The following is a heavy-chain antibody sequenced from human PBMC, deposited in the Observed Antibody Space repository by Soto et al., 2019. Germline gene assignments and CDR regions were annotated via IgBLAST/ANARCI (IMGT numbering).Heavy chain of an antibody. CDR1: GFTFSSYG. V-gene: IGHV3-30*18. CDR2: ISYDGSKK. Sequence: GGSLRLSCAASGFTFSSYGIHWVRQAPGKGLEWVAVISYDGSKKNYLDSVKGRFTISRDNSKNTMYLEMNSLRAEDTAIYYCAKDTYYRDTSGYYVFDYWGQGTLVTVSS. CDR3: AKDTYYRDTSGYYVFDY. D-gene: IGHD3-22*01. J-gene: IGHJ4*02.